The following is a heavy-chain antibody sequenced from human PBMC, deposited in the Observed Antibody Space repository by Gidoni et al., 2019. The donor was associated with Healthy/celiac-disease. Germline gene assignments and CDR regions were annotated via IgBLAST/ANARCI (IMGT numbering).Heavy chain of an antibody. D-gene: IGHD6-13*01. Sequence: QVQLVQSGAEVTKPGSSVKVSCKASGGTFSSYAISWVRQAPGQGLEWMGRIIPILGIANYAQKFQGRVTITADKSTSTAYMELSSLRSEDTAVYYCAREPGIAAGGMDVWGQGTTVTVSS. V-gene: IGHV1-69*04. CDR3: AREPGIAAGGMDV. CDR2: IIPILGIA. J-gene: IGHJ6*02. CDR1: GGTFSSYA.